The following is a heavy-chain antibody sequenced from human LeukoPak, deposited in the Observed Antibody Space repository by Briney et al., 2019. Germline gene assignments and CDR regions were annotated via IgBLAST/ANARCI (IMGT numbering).Heavy chain of an antibody. V-gene: IGHV3-53*01. CDR3: ANLRESFWIPEFDY. CDR1: GFTVSSNY. Sequence: GGSLRLSCAASGFTVSSNYMSWVRQAPGKGLEWVSVIYSGGSTYYADSVKGRFTISRDNSKNTLSLQMNSLRAEDTAVYYCANLRESFWIPEFDYWGQGTLVTVSS. J-gene: IGHJ4*02. CDR2: IYSGGST. D-gene: IGHD1-1*01.